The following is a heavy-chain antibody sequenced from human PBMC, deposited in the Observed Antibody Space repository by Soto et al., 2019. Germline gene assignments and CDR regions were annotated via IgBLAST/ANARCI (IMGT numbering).Heavy chain of an antibody. Sequence: GASVKVSCKASGYIFTSYYMHWVRQAPGQGXEWMGIINPSGGSTSYAQKFQGRVTMTRDTSTSTVYMELSSLRSEDTDVYYCARGHSGYDGVCYCYYGMDVWGQGSTVTVFS. J-gene: IGHJ6*02. CDR3: ARGHSGYDGVCYCYYGMDV. CDR1: GYIFTSYY. CDR2: INPSGGST. D-gene: IGHD5-12*01. V-gene: IGHV1-46*01.